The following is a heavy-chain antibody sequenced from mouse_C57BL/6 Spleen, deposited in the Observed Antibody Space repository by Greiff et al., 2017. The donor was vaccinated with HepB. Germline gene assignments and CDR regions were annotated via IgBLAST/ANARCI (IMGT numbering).Heavy chain of an antibody. Sequence: EVQGVESGGGLVKPGGSLKLSCAASGFTFSSYTMSWVRQTPEKRLEWVATISGGGGNTYYPDSVKGRFTISRDNAKNTLYLQMSSLRSEDTALYYCARHYGSIYYYAMDYWGQGTSVTVSS. CDR3: ARHYGSIYYYAMDY. D-gene: IGHD1-1*01. CDR1: GFTFSSYT. CDR2: ISGGGGNT. J-gene: IGHJ4*01. V-gene: IGHV5-9*01.